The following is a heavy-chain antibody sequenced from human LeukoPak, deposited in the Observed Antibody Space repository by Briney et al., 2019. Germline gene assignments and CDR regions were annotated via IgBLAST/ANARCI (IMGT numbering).Heavy chain of an antibody. J-gene: IGHJ4*02. D-gene: IGHD3-10*01. CDR3: TTDWDYGSGIDC. CDR1: GFTFSNAW. V-gene: IGHV3-15*01. Sequence: GGSLRLSCAASGFTFSNAWMSWVRQAPGKGLEWVGRIKSKTDGGTTDYAAPVKGRFTISRDDSKNTLYLQMNSLKTEDTAVYYCTTDWDYGSGIDCWGQGTLVTVSS. CDR2: IKSKTDGGTT.